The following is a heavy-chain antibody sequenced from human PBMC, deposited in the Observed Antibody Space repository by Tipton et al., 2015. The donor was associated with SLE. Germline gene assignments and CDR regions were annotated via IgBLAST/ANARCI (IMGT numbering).Heavy chain of an antibody. D-gene: IGHD6-6*01. CDR2: IDYTGNT. V-gene: IGHV4-39*01. J-gene: IGHJ4*02. CDR1: GGSIRTTAYS. CDR3: AKQRVWDRAFDF. Sequence: TLSLTCTVSGGSIRTTAYSWAWIRQPPGKGLEWIGTIDYTGNTYYNPSLKSRVTISVDTPKNRFSLNVTSVTVADTAVYYCAKQRVWDRAFDFWGQGTLVAVSS.